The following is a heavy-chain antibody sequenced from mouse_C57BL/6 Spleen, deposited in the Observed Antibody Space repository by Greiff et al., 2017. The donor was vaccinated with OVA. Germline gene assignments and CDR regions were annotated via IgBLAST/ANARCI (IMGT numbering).Heavy chain of an antibody. CDR2: IYPRSGNT. D-gene: IGHD2-14*01. V-gene: IGHV1-81*01. CDR3: ARSEVLRYYFDY. J-gene: IGHJ2*01. Sequence: QVQLQQSGAELARPGASVKLSCKASGYTFTSYGISWVKQRTGQGLEWIGEIYPRSGNTYYNEKFKGKATLTADKSSSTAYMELRSLTSEDSAVYFCARSEVLRYYFDYWGQGTTLTVSS. CDR1: GYTFTSYG.